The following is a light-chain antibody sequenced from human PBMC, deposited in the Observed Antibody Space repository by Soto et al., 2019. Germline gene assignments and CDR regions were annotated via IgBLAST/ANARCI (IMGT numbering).Light chain of an antibody. CDR1: SSNIGTYS. Sequence: QSVLTQPPSASGTPGQRVTISCSGSSSNIGTYSVSWYQHFPGTAPRLLIYSDNQRPSGVPDRFSASKSGASASLAISGLQSEDEADYYCAAWEDSVNLWLFGGGTKLSVL. CDR2: SDN. J-gene: IGLJ3*02. V-gene: IGLV1-44*01. CDR3: AAWEDSVNLWL.